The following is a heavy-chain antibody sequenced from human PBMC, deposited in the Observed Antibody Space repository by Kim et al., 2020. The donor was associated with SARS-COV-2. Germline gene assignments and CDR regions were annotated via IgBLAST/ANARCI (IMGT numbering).Heavy chain of an antibody. Sequence: GGSLRLSCAASGFTFSDHYIDWVRQAPGKGLEWVGRGGQKGSGYIKKYAASVEGRFTISRDDSQNSLFLQMSSLKTEDTAVYYCARLSEETGDYRPYDWWGRGTLVTVSS. CDR3: ARLSEETGDYRPYDW. V-gene: IGHV3-72*01. D-gene: IGHD3-9*01. CDR1: GFTFSDHY. J-gene: IGHJ4*01. CDR2: GGQKGSGYIK.